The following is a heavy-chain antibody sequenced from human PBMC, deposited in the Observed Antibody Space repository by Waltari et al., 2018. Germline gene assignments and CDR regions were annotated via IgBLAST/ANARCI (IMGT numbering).Heavy chain of an antibody. Sequence: EVQLLESGGDLVKPGESLILSCAASGFTFGSYAVSWVRQAPGRGLDWGSTINGGGITTFDAGSVKGRLTVSRDNSKNTLYLQINSLRVDDTAVSYCASDSWNNIWHRDYWGQGTLVTVSS. CDR3: ASDSWNNIWHRDY. D-gene: IGHD1-1*01. CDR1: GFTFGSYA. CDR2: INGGGITT. V-gene: IGHV3-23*01. J-gene: IGHJ4*02.